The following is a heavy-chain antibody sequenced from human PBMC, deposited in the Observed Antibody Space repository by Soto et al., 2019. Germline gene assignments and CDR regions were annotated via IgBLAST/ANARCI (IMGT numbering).Heavy chain of an antibody. J-gene: IGHJ4*02. D-gene: IGHD6-25*01. CDR3: ARFPPATNYFDY. CDR2: IYYSGST. CDR1: GGAISSYY. Sequence: SESLSLTCTVSGGAISSYYWSWIRQPPGKGLEWIGYIYYSGSTNYNPSLKSRVTISVDTSKNQFSLKLSSVTAADTAVYYCARFPPATNYFDYWGQGTLITVSS. V-gene: IGHV4-59*01.